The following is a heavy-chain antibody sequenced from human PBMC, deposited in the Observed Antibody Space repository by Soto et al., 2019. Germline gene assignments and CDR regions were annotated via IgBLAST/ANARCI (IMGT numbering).Heavy chain of an antibody. Sequence: QVQLQESGPGLVKRSETLSLTCPVSGGSISSYYWSWIRQPPGKGLEWIGSIYYSGSTNHNPSLKFRLTRSVATSKNQFSRQVSSVTAADSTVYYCAGRHLGIAGAALYYYYVDVWGKGPTVTVSS. CDR3: AGRHLGIAGAALYYYYVDV. CDR2: IYYSGST. J-gene: IGHJ6*03. V-gene: IGHV4-59*08. D-gene: IGHD6-13*01. CDR1: GGSISSYY.